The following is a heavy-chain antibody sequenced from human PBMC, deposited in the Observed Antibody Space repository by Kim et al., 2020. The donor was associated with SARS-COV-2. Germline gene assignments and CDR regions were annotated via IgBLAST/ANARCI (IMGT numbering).Heavy chain of an antibody. J-gene: IGHJ4*02. Sequence: ETLSLTCTVSGGSIGSSNYYWGWIRQPPGKGLEWIGSIYSSGNTYYSPSLMSRVTISADMSKNQFSLELTSVTAADTALYYCTRDSSGATQDSWGQGTLVTVSS. CDR3: TRDSSGATQDS. CDR1: GGSIGSSNYY. V-gene: IGHV4-39*07. CDR2: IYSSGNT. D-gene: IGHD3-3*01.